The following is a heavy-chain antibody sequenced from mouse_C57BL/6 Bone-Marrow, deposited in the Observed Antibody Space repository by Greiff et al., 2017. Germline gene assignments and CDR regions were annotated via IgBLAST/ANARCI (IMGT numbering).Heavy chain of an antibody. J-gene: IGHJ3*01. V-gene: IGHV1-64*01. CDR3: ARSELSWLAY. CDR1: GYTFTSYW. CDR2: IHPNSGST. Sequence: QVQLQQPGAELVKPGASVKLSCKASGYTFTSYWMHWVKQRPGQGLEWIGMIHPNSGSTNYNEKFKSKATLTVDQSSSTAYMQLSSLTSEDSAVYYCARSELSWLAYWGQGTLVTVSA.